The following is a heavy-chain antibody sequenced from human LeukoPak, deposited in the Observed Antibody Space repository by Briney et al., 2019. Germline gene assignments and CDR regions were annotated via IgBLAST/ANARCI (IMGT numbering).Heavy chain of an antibody. CDR3: TRDPGYSSSSISF. J-gene: IGHJ4*02. V-gene: IGHV3-21*01. D-gene: IGHD6-6*01. CDR2: IDRSNSDI. CDR1: GFALSGYS. Sequence: GGSLRLSCAASGFALSGYSINWVRQAPGEGLELVLFIDRSNSDIYYADSVKGRFTISRDNARESVFLQLNRLRAEDTAVYYCTRDPGYSSSSISFWGQGTLVTVSS.